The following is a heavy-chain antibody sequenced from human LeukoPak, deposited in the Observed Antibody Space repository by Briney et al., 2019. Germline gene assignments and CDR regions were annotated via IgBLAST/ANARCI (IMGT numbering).Heavy chain of an antibody. D-gene: IGHD2-21*01. Sequence: GGSLRLSCAASGLSFSDSAMRWVRQASGKGLEWVGRIRSKVNSYTTAYAASVNGRFTISRDDSSNTAYLQMNSLKTEDTAVYYCTRRVVGHGMDVWGQGTTVTVSS. J-gene: IGHJ6*02. V-gene: IGHV3-73*01. CDR3: TRRVVGHGMDV. CDR2: IRSKVNSYTT. CDR1: GLSFSDSA.